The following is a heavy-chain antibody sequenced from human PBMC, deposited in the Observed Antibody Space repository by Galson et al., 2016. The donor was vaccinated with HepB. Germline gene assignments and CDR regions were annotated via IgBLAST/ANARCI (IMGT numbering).Heavy chain of an antibody. V-gene: IGHV3-21*01. Sequence: SLRLSCAASGFTFSTFTFHWVRQAPGKGLQWVSSISSSSHYIYYADSVQGRFTISRDNAKSSLFLQMESLTTEDTALYYCARRGVRGPTGNGFDIWGQGTLVTVSS. CDR3: ARRGVRGPTGNGFDI. CDR2: ISSSSHYI. CDR1: GFTFSTFT. D-gene: IGHD3-10*01. J-gene: IGHJ3*02.